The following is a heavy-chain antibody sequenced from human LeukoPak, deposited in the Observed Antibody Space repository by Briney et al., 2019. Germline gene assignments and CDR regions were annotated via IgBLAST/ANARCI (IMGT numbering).Heavy chain of an antibody. J-gene: IGHJ4*02. Sequence: GGSLRLSCAASGFTFSNYAMSGVRQAPGKGLEGVSYISGSGGGSYYAHSVKGRFTIPRDNSKNTLILQMNSLRAEATAVYNCPKLSVGGYFYFWGQGNLVTVSS. V-gene: IGHV3-23*01. CDR3: PKLSVGGYFYF. CDR2: ISGSGGGS. CDR1: GFTFSNYA. D-gene: IGHD3-16*01.